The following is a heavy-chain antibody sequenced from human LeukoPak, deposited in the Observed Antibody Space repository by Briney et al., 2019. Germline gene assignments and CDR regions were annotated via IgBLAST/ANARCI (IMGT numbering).Heavy chain of an antibody. Sequence: SETLSLTCTVSGGSISSYYWSWIRQPPGKGLEWIGYIYYSGSTYYNPSLKSRVTISVDTSKNQFSLKLSSVTAADTAVYYCARDPSRRVTHYYYYGMDVWGQGTTVTVSS. CDR3: ARDPSRRVTHYYYYGMDV. V-gene: IGHV4-59*12. CDR2: IYYSGST. J-gene: IGHJ6*02. CDR1: GGSISSYY. D-gene: IGHD3-10*01.